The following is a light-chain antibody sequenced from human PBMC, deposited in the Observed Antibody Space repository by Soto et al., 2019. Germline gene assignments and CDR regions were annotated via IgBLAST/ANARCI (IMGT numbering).Light chain of an antibody. V-gene: IGKV3-11*01. CDR3: QQRHMWPIT. J-gene: IGKJ5*01. CDR1: QSFRGL. CDR2: DAY. Sequence: EVVLTQSPVTLSLSPGERATLSCRASQSFRGLLAWYQQKPGQAPRLLIYDAYNRATGIPPRFSGSGSGTDFTLTISSLEPEDYAVYYCQQRHMWPITFGQGTLLEIK.